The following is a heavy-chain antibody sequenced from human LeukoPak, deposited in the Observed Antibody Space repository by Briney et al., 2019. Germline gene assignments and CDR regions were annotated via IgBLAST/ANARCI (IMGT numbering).Heavy chain of an antibody. CDR1: GYTFTSYG. CDR3: ARGGEYCTGVSCYWFDP. D-gene: IGHD2-15*01. J-gene: IGHJ5*02. CDR2: ISAYNGST. Sequence: ASVKVSCKTSGYTFTSYGISWVRQAPGQGLEWMGWISAYNGSTNYAQKVQGRVTMTTDTSTSTAYMELRSLRSDDTAVYYCARGGEYCTGVSCYWFDPWGQGTLVTVSS. V-gene: IGHV1-18*04.